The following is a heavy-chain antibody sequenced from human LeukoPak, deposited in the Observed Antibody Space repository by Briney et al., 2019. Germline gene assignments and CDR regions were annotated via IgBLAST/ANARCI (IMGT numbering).Heavy chain of an antibody. Sequence: SETLSLTCTVSGGSISSGGYYWSWIRQHPGKGLEWIGYIYYSGGTYYNPSLKSRVTISVDTSKNQFSLKLSSVTAADTAVYYCARGVDGDYGDYRSRYYFDYWGQGTLVTVSS. CDR2: IYYSGGT. V-gene: IGHV4-31*03. CDR3: ARGVDGDYGDYRSRYYFDY. D-gene: IGHD4-17*01. CDR1: GGSISSGGYY. J-gene: IGHJ4*02.